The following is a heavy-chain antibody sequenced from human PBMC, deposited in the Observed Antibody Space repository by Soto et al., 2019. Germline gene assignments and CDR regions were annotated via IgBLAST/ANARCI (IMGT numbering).Heavy chain of an antibody. V-gene: IGHV2-5*02. CDR1: GFSLSTSGVG. CDR2: IYWDDDK. D-gene: IGHD1-7*01. CDR3: AHRRIGVSQWNYGDFDY. J-gene: IGHJ4*02. Sequence: QITLKESGPTLVKPTQTLTLTCTFSGFSLSTSGVGVGWIRQPPGKALEGLVIIYWDDDKRYSPSLRGRLTITKDTSKNQVVLTMTNVDPEDTATYFCAHRRIGVSQWNYGDFDYWGQGILVTASS.